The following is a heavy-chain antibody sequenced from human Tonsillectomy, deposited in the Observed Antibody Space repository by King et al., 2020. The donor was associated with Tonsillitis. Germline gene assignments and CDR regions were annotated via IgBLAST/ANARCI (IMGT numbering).Heavy chain of an antibody. V-gene: IGHV3-23*04. CDR1: GFTFSSYA. D-gene: IGHD3-3*01. CDR2: ISGSGGST. CDR3: AKDQVTIFGVVTNDAFDI. Sequence: VQLVESGGGLVQPGGSLRLSCAASGFTFSSYAMSWVRQAPGKGLEWVSAISGSGGSTYYADSGKGRFTISRDNSKNTLYLQMNSLRAEDTAVYYCAKDQVTIFGVVTNDAFDIWGQGTMVTVSS. J-gene: IGHJ3*02.